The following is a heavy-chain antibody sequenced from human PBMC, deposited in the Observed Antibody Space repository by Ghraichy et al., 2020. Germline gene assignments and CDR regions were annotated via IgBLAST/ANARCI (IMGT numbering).Heavy chain of an antibody. CDR2: ISSSSYI. Sequence: GGSLRLSCAASGFTFSSYSMNWVRQAPGKGLELVSSISSSSYIYYADSVKGRFTISRDNAKNSLYLQMNSLRAEDTAVYYCARTSTDYYYYMDVWGKGTTVTVSS. CDR3: ARTSTDYYYYMDV. CDR1: GFTFSSYS. J-gene: IGHJ6*03. V-gene: IGHV3-21*01.